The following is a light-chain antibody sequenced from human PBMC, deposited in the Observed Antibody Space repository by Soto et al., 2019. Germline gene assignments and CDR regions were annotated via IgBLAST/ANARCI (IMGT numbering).Light chain of an antibody. CDR2: DAS. J-gene: IGKJ4*01. CDR3: HQRAGWPPT. CDR1: QSANNF. V-gene: IGKV3-11*01. Sequence: EIVLTQSPVTLSLSPGERATLSCRASQSANNFVAWYQQKPGQAPSLVIYDASNRATGISDRFSGSGSGTDFTLTISRLEPEDFAIYYCHQRAGWPPTFGGGTKVDIK.